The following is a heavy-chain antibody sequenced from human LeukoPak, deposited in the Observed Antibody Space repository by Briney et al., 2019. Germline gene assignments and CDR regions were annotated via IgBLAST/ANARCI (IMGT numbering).Heavy chain of an antibody. CDR1: GYTLTELS. V-gene: IGHV1-24*01. D-gene: IGHD1-26*01. CDR2: FDPEDGET. J-gene: IGHJ6*03. CDR3: ASGVVGATIDYYYYMDV. Sequence: GASVKVSCKVSGYTLTELSMHWVRQAPGKGLEWMGGFDPEDGETIYAQKFQGRVTTTEDTSTDTAYMELSSLRSEDTAVYYCASGVVGATIDYYYYMDVWGKGTTVTVSS.